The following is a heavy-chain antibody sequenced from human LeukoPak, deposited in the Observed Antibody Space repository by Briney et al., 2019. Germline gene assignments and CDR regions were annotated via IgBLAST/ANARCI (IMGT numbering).Heavy chain of an antibody. J-gene: IGHJ4*02. CDR1: GGSFSGYY. CDR2: INHSGST. Sequence: SETLSLTCAVYGGSFSGYYWSWIRQPPGKGLEWTGEINHSGSTNYNPSLKSRVTISVDTSKNQFSLKLSSVTAADTAVYYCARGSPRIAARPFDYWGQGTLVTVSS. V-gene: IGHV4-34*01. CDR3: ARGSPRIAARPFDY. D-gene: IGHD6-6*01.